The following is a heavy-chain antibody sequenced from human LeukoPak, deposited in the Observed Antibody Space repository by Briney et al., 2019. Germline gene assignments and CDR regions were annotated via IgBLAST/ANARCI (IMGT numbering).Heavy chain of an antibody. V-gene: IGHV3-74*01. J-gene: IGHJ4*02. D-gene: IGHD6-19*01. CDR1: GNYW. CDR2: INSDGSWT. Sequence: PGGSLRLSCAASGNYWMHWVRQAPGKGLVWVSHINSDGSWTGYADSVKGRFTISRDNAKKSLFLQMNSLRAEDTAVYYCARDQYYSSSDWGQGTLVTVSS. CDR3: ARDQYYSSSD.